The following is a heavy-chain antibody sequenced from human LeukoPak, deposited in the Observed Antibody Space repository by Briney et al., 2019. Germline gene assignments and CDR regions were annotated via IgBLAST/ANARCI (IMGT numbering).Heavy chain of an antibody. CDR3: AKPPPDNYHYYYGMDV. Sequence: GGSLRLSCAASGFTFSNYAMTWVRQAPGKGLEWVSAISGGGGYTSTYYADSVKGRFAISRDNSKNTLYLQMNSLRAEDTAVYYCAKPPPDNYHYYYGMDVWGQGTTVTVSS. CDR2: ISGGGGYTST. CDR1: GFTFSNYA. V-gene: IGHV3-23*01. J-gene: IGHJ6*02.